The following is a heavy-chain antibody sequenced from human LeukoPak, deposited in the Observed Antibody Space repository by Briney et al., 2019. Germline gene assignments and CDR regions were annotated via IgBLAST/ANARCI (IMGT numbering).Heavy chain of an antibody. CDR3: ARSGGGWFTYNWFDP. Sequence: PSQTLSLTCAVSGGSINIGAYYWSWIRQHPGKGLEWIGYIYYSGSTYYNPSLKSRVTISVDTSKNQFSLKLSSVTAADTAVYYCARSGGGWFTYNWFDPWGQGTLVTVSS. CDR2: IYYSGST. V-gene: IGHV4-31*11. CDR1: GGSINIGAYY. J-gene: IGHJ5*02. D-gene: IGHD6-19*01.